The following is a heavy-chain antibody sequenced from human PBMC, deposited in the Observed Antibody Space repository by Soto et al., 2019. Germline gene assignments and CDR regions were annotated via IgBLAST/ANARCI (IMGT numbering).Heavy chain of an antibody. CDR3: ARDSPPPDY. V-gene: IGHV1-18*01. Sequence: QVQLVQSGAEVKKPGASVKVSCKASGYTFTNYGISWVRQAPGQGLEWMGWISAYNGNTNYAQKLQGRVTMTSETSSSTPCMALRTLRSDERAVYYWARDSPPPDYWGQGTLVTVS. CDR2: ISAYNGNT. J-gene: IGHJ4*02. CDR1: GYTFTNYG.